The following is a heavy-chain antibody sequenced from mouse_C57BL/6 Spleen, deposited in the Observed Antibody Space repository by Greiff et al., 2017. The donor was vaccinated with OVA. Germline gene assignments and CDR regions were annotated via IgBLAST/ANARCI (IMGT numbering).Heavy chain of an antibody. J-gene: IGHJ2*01. Sequence: VQLQQSGTELVKPGASVKLSCKASGYTFTSYWMHWVKQRPGQGLEWIGNINPSNGGTNYNEKFKSKATLTVDKSSSTAYMQLSSLTSEDSAVYYCARQVTTVVDYFDYWGQGTTLTVSS. V-gene: IGHV1-53*01. CDR1: GYTFTSYW. CDR3: ARQVTTVVDYFDY. D-gene: IGHD1-1*01. CDR2: INPSNGGT.